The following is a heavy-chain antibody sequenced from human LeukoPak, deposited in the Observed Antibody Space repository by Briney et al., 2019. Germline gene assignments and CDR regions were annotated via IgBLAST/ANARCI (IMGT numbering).Heavy chain of an antibody. J-gene: IGHJ4*02. Sequence: PSETLSLTCTVSGGSISSSSHYWGWIRQPPGKGLEWIGSIYYSGSTYYNPSLKSRVTISVDTSKNQFSLKLSSVTTADTAVYYCARGEGGWFGEFHFDYWGQGTLVTVSS. CDR1: GGSISSSSHY. V-gene: IGHV4-39*07. CDR3: ARGEGGWFGEFHFDY. CDR2: IYYSGST. D-gene: IGHD3-10*01.